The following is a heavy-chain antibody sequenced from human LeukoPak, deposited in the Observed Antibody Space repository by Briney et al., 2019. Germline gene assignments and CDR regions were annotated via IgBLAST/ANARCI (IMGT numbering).Heavy chain of an antibody. CDR1: GITVSQND. J-gene: IGHJ5*02. CDR2: IYADGAT. V-gene: IGHV3-66*02. CDR3: ARDRAGRKAWVEFDP. D-gene: IGHD3-10*01. Sequence: GGSLRLSCAASGITVSQNDMSWVRQAPGRGLEWVSLIYADGATHYADSVKGRLTISRDNSKNTVYLEMNSLRPEDTAVYFCARDRAGRKAWVEFDPWGQGTLVTVSS.